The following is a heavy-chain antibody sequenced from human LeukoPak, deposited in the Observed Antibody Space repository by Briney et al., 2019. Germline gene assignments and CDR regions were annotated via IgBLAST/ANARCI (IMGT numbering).Heavy chain of an antibody. CDR3: ARGPKSPGRDPVGATRSNYFDY. V-gene: IGHV4-34*01. J-gene: IGHJ4*02. D-gene: IGHD1-26*01. Sequence: SETLSLTCAVYGGSFSGYYWSWIRQPPGKGLEWIGEINHSGSTNYNPSLKSRVTISVDTSKNQFSLKLSSVTAADTAVYYCARGPKSPGRDPVGATRSNYFDYWGQGTLVTVSS. CDR1: GGSFSGYY. CDR2: INHSGST.